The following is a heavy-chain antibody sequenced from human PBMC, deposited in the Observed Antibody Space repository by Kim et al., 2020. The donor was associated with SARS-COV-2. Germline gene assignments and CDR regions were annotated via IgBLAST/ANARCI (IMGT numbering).Heavy chain of an antibody. J-gene: IGHJ1*01. CDR2: INTNTGNP. Sequence: ASVKVSCKASGYTFNDYAMNWVLQAPGQGLEWLGWINTNTGNPSYAQGFRGRLVFSLDTSVNTAYLEISSLKAEDSAVYYCARDVDDDYVAEYFQDWGQGTLVTVSS. D-gene: IGHD4-17*01. CDR1: GYTFNDYA. V-gene: IGHV7-4-1*02. CDR3: ARDVDDDYVAEYFQD.